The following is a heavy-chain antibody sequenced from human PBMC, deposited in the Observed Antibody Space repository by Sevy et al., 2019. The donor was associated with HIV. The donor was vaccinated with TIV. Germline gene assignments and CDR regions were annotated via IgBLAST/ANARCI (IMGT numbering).Heavy chain of an antibody. CDR3: AKTYYDFWSGSFNYYYYGMDV. D-gene: IGHD3-3*01. Sequence: EGSLRLSCAASGFTFSSNAMSWVHQAPGKGLEWVSAISGSGGSTYYADSVKGRFTISRDNSKNTLYLQMNSLRAEDTALYFCAKTYYDFWSGSFNYYYYGMDVWGQGTTVTVSS. CDR2: ISGSGGST. J-gene: IGHJ6*02. CDR1: GFTFSSNA. V-gene: IGHV3-23*01.